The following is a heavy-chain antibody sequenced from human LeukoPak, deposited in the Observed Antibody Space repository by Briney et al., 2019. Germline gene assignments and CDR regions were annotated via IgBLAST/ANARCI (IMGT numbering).Heavy chain of an antibody. CDR2: ISSSGSTI. Sequence: GGSLRLSCAASGFTFSSYEMNWARQAPGKGLEWVSYISSSGSTIYYADSVKGRFTISRDNAKNSLYLQMNSLRAEDTAVYYCAREDYGDYAGSFDYWGQGTLVTVSP. V-gene: IGHV3-48*03. J-gene: IGHJ4*02. CDR3: AREDYGDYAGSFDY. CDR1: GFTFSSYE. D-gene: IGHD4-17*01.